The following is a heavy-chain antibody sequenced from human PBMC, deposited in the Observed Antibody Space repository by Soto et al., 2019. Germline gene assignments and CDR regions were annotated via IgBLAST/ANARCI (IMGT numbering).Heavy chain of an antibody. CDR2: ISSSSSDT. V-gene: IGHV3-11*06. Sequence: QVQLVESGGGLVKPGGSLRLSCAASGFTFSDYYMSWIRQAPGKGLEWVSYISSSSSDTNYADSVKGRFTISRDNAKNSLYLQMNSLRAEDTAVYYCARAGTYSSSLYYYYGMDVWGQGTTVTVSS. CDR1: GFTFSDYY. D-gene: IGHD6-6*01. CDR3: ARAGTYSSSLYYYYGMDV. J-gene: IGHJ6*02.